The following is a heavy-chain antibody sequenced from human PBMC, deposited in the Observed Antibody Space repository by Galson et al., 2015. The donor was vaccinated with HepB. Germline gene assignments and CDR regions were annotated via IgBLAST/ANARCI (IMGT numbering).Heavy chain of an antibody. CDR2: ISSSSSYI. D-gene: IGHD3-22*01. CDR3: ARAGSSGYPDDYGEYYFDY. V-gene: IGHV3-21*01. CDR1: GFTFSSYS. Sequence: LRLSCAASGFTFSSYSMNWVRQAPGKGLEWVSSISSSSSYIYYADSVKGRFTISRDNAKNSLYLQMNSLRAEDTAVYYCARAGSSGYPDDYGEYYFDYWGQGTLVTVSS. J-gene: IGHJ4*02.